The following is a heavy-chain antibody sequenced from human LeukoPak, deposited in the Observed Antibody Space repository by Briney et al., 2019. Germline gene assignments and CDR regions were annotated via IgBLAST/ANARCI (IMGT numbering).Heavy chain of an antibody. D-gene: IGHD4-11*01. CDR2: IYTSGST. Sequence: PSETLSLTCTVSGGSISSYYWSWIRQPAGKGLEWIGRIYTSGSTNYNPSLKSRVTMSVDTSKNQFSLKLSSVTAADTAVYYCARDRGAVTTRPHYYYYGMDVWGQGTTVTVSS. CDR1: GGSISSYY. CDR3: ARDRGAVTTRPHYYYYGMDV. J-gene: IGHJ6*02. V-gene: IGHV4-4*07.